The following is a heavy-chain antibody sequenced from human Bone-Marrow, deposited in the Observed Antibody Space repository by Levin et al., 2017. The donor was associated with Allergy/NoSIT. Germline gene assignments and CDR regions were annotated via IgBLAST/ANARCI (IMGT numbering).Heavy chain of an antibody. CDR1: VYTFSSYG. CDR3: ARDLSMRDDYGDYVEAGMDV. J-gene: IGHJ6*02. CDR2: ISGYNGNT. D-gene: IGHD4-17*01. Sequence: ASVKVSCKASVYTFSSYGISWVRQAPGQGLEWMGWISGYNGNTNYAQKFQGRVTMTTDTSRSTAYMELRSLRSDDTAVYYCARDLSMRDDYGDYVEAGMDVWGQGTTVTVFS. V-gene: IGHV1-18*01.